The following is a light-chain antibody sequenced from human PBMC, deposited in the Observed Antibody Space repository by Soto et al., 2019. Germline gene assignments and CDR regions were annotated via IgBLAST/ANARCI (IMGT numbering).Light chain of an antibody. V-gene: IGLV2-8*01. Sequence: QSALTLPPSASGSAGQSVTISCTGTSSDVGGYNYVSWYQQHPGKAPKLMLYEVSKRPSGVHDRFSGSKSGNTASLTVSGLQAEDEADYYCSSYAGGNNLVFGGGTKLTVL. CDR2: EVS. CDR3: SSYAGGNNLV. CDR1: SSDVGGYNY. J-gene: IGLJ2*01.